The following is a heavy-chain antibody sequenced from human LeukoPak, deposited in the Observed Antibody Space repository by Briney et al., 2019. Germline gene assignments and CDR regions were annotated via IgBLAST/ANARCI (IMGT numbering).Heavy chain of an antibody. J-gene: IGHJ4*02. V-gene: IGHV3-21*01. CDR1: GFTFSSYS. Sequence: PGGSLRLSCAASGFTFSSYSMNWVRQAPGKGLEWVSSINSISSYIYYADSVKGRFTISRDNAKNSLYLQMNSLRAEDTAVYYCESYVGVGPFDYWGQGTLVTVSS. CDR3: ESYVGVGPFDY. CDR2: INSISSYI. D-gene: IGHD3-10*01.